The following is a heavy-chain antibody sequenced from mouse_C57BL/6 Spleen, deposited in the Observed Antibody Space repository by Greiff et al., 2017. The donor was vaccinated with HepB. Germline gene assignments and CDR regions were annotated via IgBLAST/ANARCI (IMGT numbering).Heavy chain of an antibody. CDR3: ARESTIVTHYAMDY. CDR1: GFTFSSYA. V-gene: IGHV5-4*01. J-gene: IGHJ4*01. D-gene: IGHD2-5*01. Sequence: DVKLVESGGGLVKPGGSLKLSCAASGFTFSSYAMSWVRQTPEKRLEWVATISDGGSYTYYPDNVKGRFTISRDNAKNNLYLQMSHLKSEDTAMYYCARESTIVTHYAMDYWGQGTSVTVSS. CDR2: ISDGGSYT.